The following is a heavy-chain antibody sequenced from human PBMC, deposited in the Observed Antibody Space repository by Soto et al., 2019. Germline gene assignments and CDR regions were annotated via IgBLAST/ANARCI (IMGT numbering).Heavy chain of an antibody. CDR1: GYTFTSYD. D-gene: IGHD5-12*01. Sequence: ASVKVSCKASGYTFTSYDINWVRQATGQGLEWMGWMNPNSGNTGYAQKFQGRVTMTRNTSISTAYMELSSLRSEDTAVYYCARRGYSGYDWGYYYYGMDVWGQVTTVTVSS. CDR3: ARRGYSGYDWGYYYYGMDV. V-gene: IGHV1-8*01. J-gene: IGHJ6*02. CDR2: MNPNSGNT.